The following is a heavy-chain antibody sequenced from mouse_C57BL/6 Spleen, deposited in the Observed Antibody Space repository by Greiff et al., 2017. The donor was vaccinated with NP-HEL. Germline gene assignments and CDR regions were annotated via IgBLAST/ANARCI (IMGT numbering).Heavy chain of an antibody. CDR3: ARWHGREYFDY. Sequence: VQLQQPGAELVRPGSSVKLSCKASGYTFTSYWMHWVKQRPIQGLEWIGNIDPSDSETHYNQKFKDKATLTVDKSSSTAYMQLSSLTSEDSAVYYCARWHGREYFDYWGQGTTLTVSS. V-gene: IGHV1-52*01. J-gene: IGHJ2*01. CDR1: GYTFTSYW. D-gene: IGHD1-1*01. CDR2: IDPSDSET.